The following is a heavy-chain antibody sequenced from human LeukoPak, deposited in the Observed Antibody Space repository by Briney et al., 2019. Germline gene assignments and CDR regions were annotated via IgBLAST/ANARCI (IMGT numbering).Heavy chain of an antibody. Sequence: GASVKVYCKASGGTFSSYAISWVRQTPGQGLEWMGGIIPIFGTANYAQKFQGKVTITADESTSTAYMELSSPRSEDTAVYYCARGWDYDSGGRPTAYVYWGQGTLVSVSS. V-gene: IGHV1-69*01. D-gene: IGHD3-22*01. CDR2: IIPIFGTA. J-gene: IGHJ4*02. CDR3: ARGWDYDSGGRPTAYVY. CDR1: GGTFSSYA.